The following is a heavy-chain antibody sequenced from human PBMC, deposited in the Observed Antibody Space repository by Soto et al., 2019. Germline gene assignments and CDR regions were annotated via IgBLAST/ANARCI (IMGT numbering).Heavy chain of an antibody. CDR3: ARKSSGYSSYFDY. CDR1: GLTFSNYW. CDR2: ISRDGSST. V-gene: IGHV3-74*01. D-gene: IGHD5-12*01. Sequence: EVQLVESGGGLVQPGGSLRLSCAGSGLTFSNYWIHWVRQAPGQGLAWVSRISRDGSSTTYADSVKGRFTISRDFAKNTVYLQMNSLRAEDTAVYYCARKSSGYSSYFDYWGQGTLVTVSS. J-gene: IGHJ4*02.